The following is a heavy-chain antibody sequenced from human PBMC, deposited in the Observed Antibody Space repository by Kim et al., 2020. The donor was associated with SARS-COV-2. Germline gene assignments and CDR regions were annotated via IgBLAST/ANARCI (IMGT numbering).Heavy chain of an antibody. CDR2: INTNTGNP. CDR1: GYTFTSNA. V-gene: IGHV7-4-1*02. D-gene: IGHD2-8*02. J-gene: IGHJ4*02. CDR3: ARDSSGYFDS. Sequence: ASVKVSCKASGYTFTSNAMNWVRQAPGQGLEWMGWINTNTGNPTYAQGFPGRFVFSLDTSVSTAYLQLSSLKAEDTAVYFCARDSSGYFDSWCQGTMVT.